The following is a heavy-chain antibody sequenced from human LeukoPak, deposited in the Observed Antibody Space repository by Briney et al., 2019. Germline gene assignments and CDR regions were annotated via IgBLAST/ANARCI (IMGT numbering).Heavy chain of an antibody. CDR1: RFTFSTYW. J-gene: IGHJ3*02. D-gene: IGHD3-10*01. Sequence: GGSLRLSCAASRFTFSTYWMSWVRQAPGKGLEWVANIKQDGSEKYYVDSVKGRFTISRDNAKNTLYLQMNSLRAEDTAVYYCAKILGFGESALDIWGQGTMVTVSS. V-gene: IGHV3-7*03. CDR2: IKQDGSEK. CDR3: AKILGFGESALDI.